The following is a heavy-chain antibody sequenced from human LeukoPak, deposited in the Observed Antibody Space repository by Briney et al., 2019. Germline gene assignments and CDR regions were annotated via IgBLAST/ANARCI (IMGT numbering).Heavy chain of an antibody. J-gene: IGHJ3*02. CDR1: GYTFTSYG. Sequence: ASVKVSCKASGYTFTSYGISWVRQAPGQGLEWMGWISAYNGNTNYAQKLQGRVTMTTDTSTSTAYMELRSLRSDDTAVYYCARDVGEIAVAGGLEAAFHIWGQGTMVTVSS. CDR3: ARDVGEIAVAGGLEAAFHI. CDR2: ISAYNGNT. V-gene: IGHV1-18*04. D-gene: IGHD6-19*01.